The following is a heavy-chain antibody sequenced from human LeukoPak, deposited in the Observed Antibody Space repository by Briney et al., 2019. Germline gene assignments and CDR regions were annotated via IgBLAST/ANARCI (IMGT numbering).Heavy chain of an antibody. D-gene: IGHD2-15*01. CDR2: ISSNGGST. V-gene: IGHV3-64*01. J-gene: IGHJ4*02. Sequence: RSGGSLRLSCAASGFTFSTYAMHWVRQAPGKGLEYVSTISSNGGSTYYANSVKGRFIISRDNSKNTLYLQMGSLRVEDVAVYYCARGGGGDCSGGSCLNHYFDYWGQGTLVTVSS. CDR3: ARGGGGDCSGGSCLNHYFDY. CDR1: GFTFSTYA.